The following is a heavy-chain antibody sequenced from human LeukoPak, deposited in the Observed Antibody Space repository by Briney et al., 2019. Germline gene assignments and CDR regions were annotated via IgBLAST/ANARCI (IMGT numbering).Heavy chain of an antibody. D-gene: IGHD2-2*01. CDR3: ARGSCSSTSCYYYFDY. CDR1: GGSISTYY. J-gene: IGHJ4*02. V-gene: IGHV4-59*01. Sequence: SETLSLTCTVSGGSISTYYWSWIRQPPGKGLEWIGYIYHSGSTKYNPSLKSRVTISVDTSKNQFSLKLSSVTAADTAVYYCARGSCSSTSCYYYFDYWGQGTLVTVSS. CDR2: IYHSGST.